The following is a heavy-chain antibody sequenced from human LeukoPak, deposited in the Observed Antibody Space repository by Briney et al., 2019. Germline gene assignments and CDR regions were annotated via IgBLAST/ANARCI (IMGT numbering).Heavy chain of an antibody. CDR2: IKSDGSAP. CDR1: GFTFSSYW. V-gene: IGHV3-74*01. CDR3: AKDRDPMPSRGMDV. Sequence: PGGSLRLSCAASGFTFSSYWMHWVRQGPGKGLVWVSRIKSDGSAPSYADSVKGRFIISRDNAKSKLYLQMNSLRAEDTAVYYCAKDRDPMPSRGMDVWGQGTTVAVSS. D-gene: IGHD2-2*01. J-gene: IGHJ6*02.